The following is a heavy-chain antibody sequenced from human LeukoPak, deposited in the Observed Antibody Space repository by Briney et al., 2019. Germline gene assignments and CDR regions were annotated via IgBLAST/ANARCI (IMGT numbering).Heavy chain of an antibody. CDR3: ARSRTHLDSSGYYGY. CDR2: ISAYNGST. V-gene: IGHV1-18*01. D-gene: IGHD3-22*01. CDR1: GYTFTSYG. Sequence: GAAVKVSCKASGYTFTSYGISWVRQAPGQGLEWMGWISAYNGSTNYAQKLQGRVTMTTDTSTSTAYMELRSLRSDDTAVYYCARSRTHLDSSGYYGYWGQGTLVTVSS. J-gene: IGHJ4*02.